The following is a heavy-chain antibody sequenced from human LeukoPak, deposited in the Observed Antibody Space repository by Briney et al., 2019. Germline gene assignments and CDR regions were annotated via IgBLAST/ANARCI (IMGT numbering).Heavy chain of an antibody. CDR3: ARDLYYFDSSGYYASDL. V-gene: IGHV3-7*01. D-gene: IGHD3-22*01. J-gene: IGHJ5*02. CDR2: IKQDGSEK. CDR1: GFTFSDYW. Sequence: GGSLRLSCAASGFTFSDYWMSWVRQAPGKELEWVANIKQDGSEKHYVDSLRGRFTISRDNAKNSLDLQMNSLRAEDTAVYFCARDLYYFDSSGYYASDLWGQGTLVTVSS.